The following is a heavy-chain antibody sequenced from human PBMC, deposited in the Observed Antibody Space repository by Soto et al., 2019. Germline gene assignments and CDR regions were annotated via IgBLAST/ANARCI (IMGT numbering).Heavy chain of an antibody. Sequence: QVQLVQSGADVKKPGASVKVSCKASGYTFTSYGISWVRQAPGQGLEWMGWISAYNGNTNYAQKLQGRVTMTTDTSTSTAYMELRSLRSDDTAVYYCARGNSPYSSGWYPYYYYGMDVWGQGTTVTVSS. J-gene: IGHJ6*02. CDR3: ARGNSPYSSGWYPYYYYGMDV. D-gene: IGHD6-19*01. V-gene: IGHV1-18*01. CDR2: ISAYNGNT. CDR1: GYTFTSYG.